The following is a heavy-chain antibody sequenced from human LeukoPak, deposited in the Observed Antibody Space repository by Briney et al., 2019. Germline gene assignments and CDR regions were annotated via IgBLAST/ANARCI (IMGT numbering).Heavy chain of an antibody. CDR1: GFTFSNAW. D-gene: IGHD2-2*01. Sequence: GGSLRLSCAASGFTFSNAWMTWVRQAPGKGLEWVGRIKSKTDGGTTDYAAPVKGRITISRDDSKNTLYLQMNSLKTEDTAVYYCTTEGCTRTNCYSDYWGQGTLVTVSS. V-gene: IGHV3-15*01. CDR3: TTEGCTRTNCYSDY. CDR2: IKSKTDGGTT. J-gene: IGHJ4*02.